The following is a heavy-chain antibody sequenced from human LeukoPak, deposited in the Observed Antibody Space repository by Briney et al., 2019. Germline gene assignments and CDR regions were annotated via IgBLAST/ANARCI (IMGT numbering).Heavy chain of an antibody. Sequence: GGSLRLSCAASGFTVSSNYLSWVRQAPGKGLVWVSALHSGGHTFYADSVRGRLTISRDISKNTLYLQMNNLGAEDTALYYCVRGLSGVSSWYFDLWGRGTLISVSS. CDR2: LHSGGHT. D-gene: IGHD7-27*01. CDR1: GFTVSSNY. V-gene: IGHV3-53*01. CDR3: VRGLSGVSSWYFDL. J-gene: IGHJ2*01.